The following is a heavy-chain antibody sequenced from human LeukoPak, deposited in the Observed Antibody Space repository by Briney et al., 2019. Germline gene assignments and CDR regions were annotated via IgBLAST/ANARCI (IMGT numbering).Heavy chain of an antibody. J-gene: IGHJ4*02. Sequence: SVKVSCKASGGTFSSYAISWVRQAPGQGLEWMGGIIPIFGTANYAQKFQGRVTITADKSTSTAYMELSSLRSEDTAVYYCARGRVGGYNWNYVSYYFDYWGQGTLVTVSS. CDR1: GGTFSSYA. CDR3: ARGRVGGYNWNYVSYYFDY. CDR2: IIPIFGTA. D-gene: IGHD1-7*01. V-gene: IGHV1-69*06.